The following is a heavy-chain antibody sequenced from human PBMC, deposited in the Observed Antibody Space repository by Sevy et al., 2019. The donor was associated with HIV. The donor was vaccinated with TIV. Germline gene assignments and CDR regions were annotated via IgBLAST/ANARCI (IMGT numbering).Heavy chain of an antibody. V-gene: IGHV4-30-4*01. CDR3: ARAEMATIIGTYFDY. Sequence: SETLSLTCTVSGGSISSGDYYWSWIRQPPGKGLEWIGYIYYSGSTYYNPSLKSRVTISVDTSKNQFSRKLSSVTAADTAVYYCARAEMATIIGTYFDYWGQGTLVTVSS. CDR1: GGSISSGDYY. CDR2: IYYSGST. J-gene: IGHJ4*02. D-gene: IGHD5-12*01.